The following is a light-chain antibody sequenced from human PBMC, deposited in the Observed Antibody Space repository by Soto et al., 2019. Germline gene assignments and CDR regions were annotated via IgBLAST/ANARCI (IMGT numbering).Light chain of an antibody. CDR3: MQALQTPYT. CDR1: QSLLHSNGYNY. J-gene: IGKJ2*01. CDR2: LGS. Sequence: DIVMTQSPLSLPVIPGEPASISCRSSQSLLHSNGYNYLDWYLQKPRQSPQLLIYLGSNRASGVPDRFRGRVSGTDFTLKISRVEAEDVGVYYCMQALQTPYTFGQGTKLEIK. V-gene: IGKV2-28*01.